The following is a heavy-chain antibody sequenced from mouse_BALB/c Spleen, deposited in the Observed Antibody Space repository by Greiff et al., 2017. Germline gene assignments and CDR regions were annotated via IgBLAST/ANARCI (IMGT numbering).Heavy chain of an antibody. CDR1: GFSLTSYG. D-gene: IGHD2-1*01. J-gene: IGHJ1*01. CDR3: ARSPYGNHWYFDV. Sequence: VKLMESGPGLVAPSQSLSITCTVSGFSLTSYGVHWVRQPPGKGLEWLGVIWAGGSTNYNSALMSRLSISKDNSKSQVFLKMNSLQTDDTAMYYCARSPYGNHWYFDVWGAGTTVTVSS. CDR2: IWAGGST. V-gene: IGHV2-9*02.